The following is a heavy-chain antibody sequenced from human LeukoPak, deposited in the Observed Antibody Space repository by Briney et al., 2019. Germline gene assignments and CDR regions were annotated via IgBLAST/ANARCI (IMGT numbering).Heavy chain of an antibody. CDR2: ISTSGGSS. V-gene: IGHV3-23*01. D-gene: IGHD3-22*01. J-gene: IGHJ4*02. CDR3: AIMHPYYYCSGYWVQ. Sequence: GGSLRLSCAASGFTFSSYAMSWVRQAPGKGLEWVSGISTSGGSSSYADSVKGRFTISRDNPRNTLYMQMNSLRAEDTALYYCAIMHPYYYCSGYWVQWGQGTLVTVSS. CDR1: GFTFSSYA.